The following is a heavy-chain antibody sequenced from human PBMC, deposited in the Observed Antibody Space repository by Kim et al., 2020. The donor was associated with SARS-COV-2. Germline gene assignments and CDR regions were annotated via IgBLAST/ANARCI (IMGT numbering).Heavy chain of an antibody. CDR1: GFTVSSNY. CDR3: ARAYYDFWSGYYITYYYYYMDV. J-gene: IGHJ6*03. CDR2: IYSGGST. V-gene: IGHV3-66*01. D-gene: IGHD3-3*01. Sequence: GGSLRLSCAASGFTVSSNYMSWVRQAPGKGLEWVSVIYSGGSTYYADSVKGRFTISRDNSKNTLYLQMNSLRAEDTAVYYCARAYYDFWSGYYITYYYYYMDVWGTGTTVTVSS.